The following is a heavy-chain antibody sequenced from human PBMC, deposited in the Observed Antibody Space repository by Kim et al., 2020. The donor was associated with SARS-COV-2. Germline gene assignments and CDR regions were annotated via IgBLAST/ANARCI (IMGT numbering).Heavy chain of an antibody. CDR2: FYYTGSP. CDR3: ARRSWGTTSAFDL. CDR1: GDSIATYY. J-gene: IGHJ3*01. V-gene: IGHV4-59*08. Sequence: SETLSLTCTVSGDSIATYYWTWIRQPPGKGLEWIGHFYYTGSPSYKSSLQSRVAISVDTSKNNFSLRLSSVTAADTAIYYCARRSWGTTSAFDLWGPGTLVAVSS. D-gene: IGHD1-1*01.